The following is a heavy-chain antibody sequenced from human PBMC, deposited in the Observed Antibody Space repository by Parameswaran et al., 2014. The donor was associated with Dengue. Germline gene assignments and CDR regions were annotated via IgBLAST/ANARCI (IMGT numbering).Heavy chain of an antibody. Sequence: VRQAPGKGLEWVSAISGSGDNTYYADSVKGRFTISRDNSKNTMYVQMNSLRAEDTAVYYCAKDRRGEQWLAFDYWGQGTLVTVSS. V-gene: IGHV3-23*01. D-gene: IGHD6-19*01. J-gene: IGHJ4*02. CDR2: ISGSGDNT. CDR3: AKDRRGEQWLAFDY.